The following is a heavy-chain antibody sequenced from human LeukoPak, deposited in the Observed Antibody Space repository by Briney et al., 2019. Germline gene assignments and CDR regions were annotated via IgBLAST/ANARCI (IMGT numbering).Heavy chain of an antibody. Sequence: SETLSLTCAVYGGSFSGYYWSWIRQPPGKGLEWIGEINHSGSTNYNPSLKSRVTISVDTSKNQFSLKLSSVTAADTAVCYCARHGVATLNAFDIWGQGTMVTVSS. CDR2: INHSGST. CDR3: ARHGVATLNAFDI. D-gene: IGHD2-8*01. CDR1: GGSFSGYY. V-gene: IGHV4-34*01. J-gene: IGHJ3*02.